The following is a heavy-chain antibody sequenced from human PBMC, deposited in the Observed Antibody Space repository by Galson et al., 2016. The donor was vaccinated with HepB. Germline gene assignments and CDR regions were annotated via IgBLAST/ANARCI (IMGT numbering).Heavy chain of an antibody. CDR3: AVDGGYCSGGYCYSQFLQH. CDR2: ISYDGNNE. CDR1: GFTFKIFG. Sequence: SLRLSCATSGFTFKIFGMHWVRQAPGKGLEWVALISYDGNNEFYSASVRGRFVVSRDDSNSTRHLQLNSLRVEDTAVYYCAVDGGYCSGGYCYSQFLQHWGQGTLVTVSP. V-gene: IGHV3-30*03. J-gene: IGHJ1*01. D-gene: IGHD2-15*01.